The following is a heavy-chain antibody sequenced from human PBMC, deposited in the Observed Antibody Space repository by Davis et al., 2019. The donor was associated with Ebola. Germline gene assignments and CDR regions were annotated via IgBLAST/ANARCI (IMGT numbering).Heavy chain of an antibody. CDR1: DFTVTPND. J-gene: IGHJ4*02. CDR3: AKDSYSSSQARPPLY. CDR2: LYRGDTA. D-gene: IGHD6-13*01. V-gene: IGHV3-53*05. Sequence: GESLKISCAASDFTVTPNDMNWVRQAPGKGLEWISVLYRGDTAYYADSVQGRFTISRDNSKNTLYLQMNSLRAEDTAVYYCAKDSYSSSQARPPLYWGQGTLVTVSS.